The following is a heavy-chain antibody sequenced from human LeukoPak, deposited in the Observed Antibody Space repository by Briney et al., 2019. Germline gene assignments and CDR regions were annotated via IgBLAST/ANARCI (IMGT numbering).Heavy chain of an antibody. Sequence: GGSLRLSCAASGFTISTNYMSWVRQAPGKGLEWVSVIHSGGSTYYAVSVKGRFTISRDNSKNTLYLQMNSLRVEDTAVYYCARDPPVCSTSCLDYWGQGTLVTVSS. J-gene: IGHJ4*02. D-gene: IGHD2-2*01. V-gene: IGHV3-53*01. CDR2: IHSGGST. CDR3: ARDPPVCSTSCLDY. CDR1: GFTISTNY.